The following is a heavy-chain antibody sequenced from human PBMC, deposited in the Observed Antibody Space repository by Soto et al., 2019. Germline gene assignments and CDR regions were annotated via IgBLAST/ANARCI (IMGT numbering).Heavy chain of an antibody. Sequence: EASVKVSCTASGYTFTSYGISWVRQAPGQGLEWMGWISAYNGNTNYAQKLQGRVTMTTDTSTSTAYMELRSLRSDDTAVYYCARVWFGERFDAFDIWGQGTMVTVSS. CDR1: GYTFTSYG. CDR2: ISAYNGNT. CDR3: ARVWFGERFDAFDI. D-gene: IGHD3-10*01. V-gene: IGHV1-18*01. J-gene: IGHJ3*02.